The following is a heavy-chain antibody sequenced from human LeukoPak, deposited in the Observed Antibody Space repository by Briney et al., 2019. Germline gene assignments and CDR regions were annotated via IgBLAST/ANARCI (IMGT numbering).Heavy chain of an antibody. Sequence: PSETLSLTCTVSGGSISTYYWSWIRQPPGKGLEWRGYIHYSGSTNYNPSLKRRVTISADASKYQFSLQLTSVTAADTAVYYCARDRGRGYDLNELDYWGQGTLVTVSS. D-gene: IGHD5-12*01. CDR3: ARDRGRGYDLNELDY. J-gene: IGHJ4*02. CDR2: IHYSGST. V-gene: IGHV4-59*01. CDR1: GGSISTYY.